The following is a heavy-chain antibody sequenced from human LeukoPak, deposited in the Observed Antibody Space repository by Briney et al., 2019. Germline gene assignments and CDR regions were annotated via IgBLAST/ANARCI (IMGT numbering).Heavy chain of an antibody. J-gene: IGHJ4*02. CDR2: IFYSGST. V-gene: IGHV4-59*08. D-gene: IGHD6-19*01. CDR3: ARHGRNSGAPNY. CDR1: GGSITSYY. Sequence: SETLSLTCSVSGGSITSYYWSWIRQPPGKGLEWVGYIFYSGSTNYNPSLKSRVTISVDTSKNQFSLNLSSVTAADTAMYFCARHGRNSGAPNYWGQGTLVTVSS.